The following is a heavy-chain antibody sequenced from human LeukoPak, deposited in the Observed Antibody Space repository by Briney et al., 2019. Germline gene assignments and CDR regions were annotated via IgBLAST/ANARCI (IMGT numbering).Heavy chain of an antibody. J-gene: IGHJ4*02. CDR3: ARDFIGLRCGELFRAPFDY. CDR2: INPNSGGT. Sequence: ASVQVSCKASGYTFTGYYMHWVRQAPGQGLEWMGWINPNSGGTNYAQKFQGRVTMTRDTSISTAYMELSRLRSDGTGVDYCARDFIGLRCGELFRAPFDYWGQGTLVTVSS. D-gene: IGHD3-10*01. V-gene: IGHV1-2*02. CDR1: GYTFTGYY.